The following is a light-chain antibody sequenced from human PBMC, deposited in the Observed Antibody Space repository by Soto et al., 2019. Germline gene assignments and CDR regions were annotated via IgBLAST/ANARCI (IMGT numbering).Light chain of an antibody. V-gene: IGLV1-44*01. CDR1: TSNSGRNT. CDR3: AAWDDSLSGPV. Sequence: QSVLTQPPSASGTPGQRVTISCSGSTSNSGRNTVNCYQQFPGTAPKLLIYGNNQRPSGVPDRFYGSKSGTSASLAISGLQSEDEADYYCAAWDDSLSGPVFGGGTKLTVL. J-gene: IGLJ3*02. CDR2: GNN.